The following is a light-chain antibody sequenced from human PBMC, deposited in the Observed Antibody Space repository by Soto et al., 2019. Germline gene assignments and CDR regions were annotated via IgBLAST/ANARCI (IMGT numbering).Light chain of an antibody. CDR1: SSDVGSYNL. CDR2: EGS. V-gene: IGLV2-23*01. CDR3: CSYAGSSTNVV. J-gene: IGLJ2*01. Sequence: QSALTQPASVSGSPGQSITISCTGTSSDVGSYNLVSLYQQHPGKAPKLMIYEGSKRPSGVSNRFSGSKSGNTASLTISGLQAEDEVDYYCCSYAGSSTNVVFGGGTKLTVL.